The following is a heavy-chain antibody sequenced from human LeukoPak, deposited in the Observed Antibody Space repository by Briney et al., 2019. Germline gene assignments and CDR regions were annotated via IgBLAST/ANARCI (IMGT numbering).Heavy chain of an antibody. CDR3: ARESTVDY. CDR2: IKQDGSEK. CDR1: GLTFSSYW. V-gene: IGHV3-7*01. Sequence: GGSLRLSCAASGLTFSSYWMSWVRQAPGKGLEWVANIKQDGSEKYYVDSVKGRFTISRDNAKTSLYLQMNSLRAEDTAVYYCARESTVDYWGQGTLVTVSS. J-gene: IGHJ4*02.